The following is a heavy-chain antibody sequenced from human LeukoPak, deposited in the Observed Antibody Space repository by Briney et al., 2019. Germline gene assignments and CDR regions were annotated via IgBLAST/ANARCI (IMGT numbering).Heavy chain of an antibody. D-gene: IGHD3-3*01. CDR3: ARDGHGDFWRARRTYYMDV. J-gene: IGHJ6*03. V-gene: IGHV3-21*01. Sequence: GGSLRLSCAASGFTFSSYIINWVRQAPGKGPEWVSSISSSDSYIYYADSVKGRFTISRDNAKNSLYLQMNSLRAEDTAVYYCARDGHGDFWRARRTYYMDVWGKGTTVTVSS. CDR2: ISSSDSYI. CDR1: GFTFSSYI.